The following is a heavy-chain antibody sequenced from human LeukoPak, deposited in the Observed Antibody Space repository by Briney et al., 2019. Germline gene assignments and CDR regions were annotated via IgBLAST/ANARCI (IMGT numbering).Heavy chain of an antibody. CDR1: GYTPTELS. D-gene: IGHD3-3*01. CDR2: FDPEDGET. Sequence: ASVKVSCKVSGYTPTELSMHWVRQAPGKGLEWMGGFDPEDGETIYAQKFQGRVTMTEDTSTDTAYMELSSLRSEDTAVYYCATSPGDFWSGYHRFDYWGQGTLVTVSS. CDR3: ATSPGDFWSGYHRFDY. J-gene: IGHJ4*02. V-gene: IGHV1-24*01.